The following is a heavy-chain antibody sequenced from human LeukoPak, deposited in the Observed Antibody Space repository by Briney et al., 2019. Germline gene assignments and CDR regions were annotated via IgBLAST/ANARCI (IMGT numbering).Heavy chain of an antibody. CDR3: ARGPIVGATSYFDY. Sequence: GRSLRLSCAASGFTFSSYAMHWVRQAPGKGLEWVAVISYDRSNKYYADSVKGRFTISRDNSKNTLYLQMNSLRAEDTAVYYCARGPIVGATSYFDYWGQGTLVTVSS. CDR1: GFTFSSYA. J-gene: IGHJ4*02. V-gene: IGHV3-30-3*01. CDR2: ISYDRSNK. D-gene: IGHD1-26*01.